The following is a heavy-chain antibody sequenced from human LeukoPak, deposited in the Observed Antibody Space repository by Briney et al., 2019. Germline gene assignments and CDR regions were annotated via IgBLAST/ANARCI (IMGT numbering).Heavy chain of an antibody. J-gene: IGHJ4*02. D-gene: IGHD3-16*01. CDR2: IYWDDDK. Sequence: SGPTLVNPTQTLTLTCTFSGFSLSTSGVGVGWIRQPPGKALEWLALIYWDDDKRYSPSLKNRLTITKDTSKNQVVLTMTNMDPVDAATYYCAHRRGGMQYLDNWGQGTLVTVSS. CDR3: AHRRGGMQYLDN. CDR1: GFSLSTSGVG. V-gene: IGHV2-5*02.